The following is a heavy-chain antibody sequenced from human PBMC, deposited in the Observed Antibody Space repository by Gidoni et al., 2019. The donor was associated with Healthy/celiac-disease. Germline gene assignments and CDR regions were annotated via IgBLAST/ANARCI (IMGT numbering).Heavy chain of an antibody. CDR3: ARDGAVTGLDY. J-gene: IGHJ4*02. Sequence: EVQLEESGGDLVQPGGSLRLSCAASGFTFSSYWMHWVRQAPGKGLVWVSRINGDGSSIGYADSVRGRFTTSRDNAKNTLSLQMNSLRAEDTAVYYCARDGAVTGLDYWGQGNLVTVSS. CDR1: GFTFSSYW. V-gene: IGHV3-74*01. CDR2: INGDGSSI. D-gene: IGHD3-9*01.